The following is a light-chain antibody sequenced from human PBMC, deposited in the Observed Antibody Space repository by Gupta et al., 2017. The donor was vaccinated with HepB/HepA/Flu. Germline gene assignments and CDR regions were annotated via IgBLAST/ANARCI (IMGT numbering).Light chain of an antibody. CDR2: GAN. CDR3: QQYNQWPPWT. CDR1: QSVGSD. Sequence: ETVMTQSPGTLSVSPGGTATLSCRASQSVGSDLAWFQQRPGQAPRLLIYGANIRATGIPARFSGSGCGTEFTLTIRSRQSGDFGVYYCQQYNQWPPWTFGQGTKVEIK. V-gene: IGKV3-15*01. J-gene: IGKJ1*01.